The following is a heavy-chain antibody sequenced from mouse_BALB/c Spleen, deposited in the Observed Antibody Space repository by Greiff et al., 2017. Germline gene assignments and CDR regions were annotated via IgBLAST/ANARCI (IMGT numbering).Heavy chain of an antibody. CDR1: GFTFSDYY. D-gene: IGHD2-14*01. Sequence: EVKVVESGGGLVKPGGSLKLSCAASGFTFSDYYMYWVRQTPKKRLEWVATISDGGSYTYYPDSVKGRFTISRDNAKNNLYLQMSSLKSEDTAMYYCARWGNRYDGAMDYWGQGTSVTVSS. CDR2: ISDGGSYT. V-gene: IGHV5-4*02. J-gene: IGHJ4*01. CDR3: ARWGNRYDGAMDY.